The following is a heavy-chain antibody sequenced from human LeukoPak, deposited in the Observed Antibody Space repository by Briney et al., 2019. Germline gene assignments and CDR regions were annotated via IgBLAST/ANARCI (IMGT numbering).Heavy chain of an antibody. J-gene: IGHJ1*01. CDR2: INHSGST. CDR1: GGSFSGYY. Sequence: SETLSLTCAVYGGSFSGYYWSWIRQPPGKGLEWIGEINHSGSTNYNPSLKSRVTISVDTSKNRFSLKLSSVTAADTAVYYCARPIAVAATRYFQHWGQGTLVTVSS. D-gene: IGHD6-19*01. CDR3: ARPIAVAATRYFQH. V-gene: IGHV4-34*01.